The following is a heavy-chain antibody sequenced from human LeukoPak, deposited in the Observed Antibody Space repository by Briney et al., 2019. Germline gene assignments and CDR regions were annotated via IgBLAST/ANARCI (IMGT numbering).Heavy chain of an antibody. J-gene: IGHJ1*01. CDR1: GHSVSRSDSY. D-gene: IGHD3-22*01. Sequence: SQTLSLTCSVSGHSVSRSDSYWDWLRQPPGKGLEWIGTIYDSGRTYYSPSLKSRITMSVDPSNNQFSLNLRSVTAADTAVYYCARRRYYDGSGYLEWGQGTLLSVSS. CDR3: ARRRYYDGSGYLE. V-gene: IGHV4-39*01. CDR2: IYDSGRT.